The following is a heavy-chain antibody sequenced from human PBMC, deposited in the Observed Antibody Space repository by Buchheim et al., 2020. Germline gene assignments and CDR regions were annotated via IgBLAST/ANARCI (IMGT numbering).Heavy chain of an antibody. CDR3: AKDGVPYSSGWYLTE. Sequence: QVQLVESGGGVVQPGRSLRLSCAASGFTFSSYGMHWVRQAPGKGLEWVAVISYDGSNKYYADSVKGRFTISRDNSKNTLYLQMNSLRAEDTAVYYCAKDGVPYSSGWYLTEWGQGTL. D-gene: IGHD6-19*01. V-gene: IGHV3-30*18. J-gene: IGHJ4*02. CDR1: GFTFSSYG. CDR2: ISYDGSNK.